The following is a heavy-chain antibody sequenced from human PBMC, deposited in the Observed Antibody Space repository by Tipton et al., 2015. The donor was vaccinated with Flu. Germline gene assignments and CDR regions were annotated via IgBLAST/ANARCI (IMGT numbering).Heavy chain of an antibody. CDR2: IYTSGST. CDR1: GGSISSGSYY. D-gene: IGHD3-22*01. J-gene: IGHJ6*02. V-gene: IGHV4-61*02. CDR3: ARDQSLRYYYDSSGLWGYYYGMDV. Sequence: TLSLTCTVSGGSISSGSYYWSWIRRPAGKGLEWIGRIYTSGSTNYNPSLKSRVTISVDTSKNQFSLKLSSVTAADTAVYYCARDQSLRYYYDSSGLWGYYYGMDVWGQGTTVTVSS.